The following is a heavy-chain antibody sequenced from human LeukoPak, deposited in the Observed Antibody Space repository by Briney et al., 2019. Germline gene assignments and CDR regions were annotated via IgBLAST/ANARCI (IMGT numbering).Heavy chain of an antibody. CDR3: AKDGDVLGFLEWFNFDY. D-gene: IGHD3-3*02. Sequence: GGSLRLSCAASGFTVITYHMSWVRQAPGKGLEWVSVIYSGGNHYYADSVKGRFTFSRDPSKNTLFLQMNSLRAEDTAVYYCAKDGDVLGFLEWFNFDYWGQGTLVTVSS. J-gene: IGHJ4*02. CDR1: GFTVITYH. CDR2: IYSGGNH. V-gene: IGHV3-66*01.